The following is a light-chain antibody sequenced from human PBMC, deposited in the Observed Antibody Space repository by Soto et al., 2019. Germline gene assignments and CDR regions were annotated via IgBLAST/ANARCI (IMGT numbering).Light chain of an antibody. CDR1: QSISSW. Sequence: GDRVTITCRASQSISSWLAWYQQKPGKAPKLLIYDASSLESGVPSRFSGSGSGTEFTLTISSLQPDDFATYYCQQYNSYWTFGQGTKVQIK. J-gene: IGKJ1*01. V-gene: IGKV1-5*01. CDR2: DAS. CDR3: QQYNSYWT.